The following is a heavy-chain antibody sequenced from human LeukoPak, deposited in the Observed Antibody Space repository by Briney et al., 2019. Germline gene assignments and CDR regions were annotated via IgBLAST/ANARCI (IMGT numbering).Heavy chain of an antibody. CDR1: GYTFTSYG. V-gene: IGHV1-18*01. Sequence: GASVKVSCKASGYTFTSYGISWVRQAPGQGLEWMGWISAYNGNTNYAQKLQGRVTMTTDTSTSTAYMELSSLRSEDTAVYYCAADQVPTDPYNWVDPWGQGSQVTVSS. CDR2: ISAYNGNT. J-gene: IGHJ5*02. CDR3: AADQVPTDPYNWVDP. D-gene: IGHD2-2*01.